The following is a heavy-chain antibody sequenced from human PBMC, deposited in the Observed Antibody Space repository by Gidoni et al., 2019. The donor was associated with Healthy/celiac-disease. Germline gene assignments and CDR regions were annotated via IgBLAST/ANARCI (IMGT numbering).Heavy chain of an antibody. V-gene: IGHV1-69*06. CDR1: GGTFSSYA. CDR3: ARGPAAPQYNWFDP. CDR2: IIPIFGTA. J-gene: IGHJ5*02. Sequence: QVQLVQSGAAVKKPGSSAKVSCKASGGTFSSYAISWVRQAPGQGLEWMGGIIPIFGTANYAQKFQGRVTITADKSTSTAYMELSSLRSEDTAVYYCARGPAAPQYNWFDPWGQGTLVTVSS. D-gene: IGHD2-15*01.